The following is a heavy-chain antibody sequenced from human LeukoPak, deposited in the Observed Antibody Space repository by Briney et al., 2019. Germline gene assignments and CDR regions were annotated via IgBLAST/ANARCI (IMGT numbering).Heavy chain of an antibody. Sequence: GASVTVSFMSSGYTFPSYDINWVRQATAQGLAWMGWMNPNSGNTGYAQKFQDRVTMTRNTSISTAYMELSSLRSEDTAVYYCAMRLFSAFPSDAFDTWGQGTMGTVSP. CDR2: MNPNSGNT. CDR3: AMRLFSAFPSDAFDT. J-gene: IGHJ3*02. V-gene: IGHV1-8*02. D-gene: IGHD3-16*01. CDR1: GYTFPSYD.